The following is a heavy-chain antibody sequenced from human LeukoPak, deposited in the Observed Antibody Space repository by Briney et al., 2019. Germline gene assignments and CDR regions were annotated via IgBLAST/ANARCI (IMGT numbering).Heavy chain of an antibody. V-gene: IGHV4-59*08. CDR2: IYHSGST. J-gene: IGHJ5*02. D-gene: IGHD3-3*01. CDR3: ARRPGGWSGYYINWFDP. Sequence: PSETLSLTCTVSGGSISSYYWSWIRQPAGKGLEWIGSIYHSGSTYYNPSLKSRVTISVDTSKNQFSLKLSSVTAADTAVYYCARRPGGWSGYYINWFDPWGQGTLVTVSS. CDR1: GGSISSYY.